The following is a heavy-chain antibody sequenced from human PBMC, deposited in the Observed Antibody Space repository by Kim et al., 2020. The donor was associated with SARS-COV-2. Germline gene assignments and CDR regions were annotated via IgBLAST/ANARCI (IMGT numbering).Heavy chain of an antibody. V-gene: IGHV3-53*01. CDR1: GFTVSSNY. J-gene: IGHJ6*02. Sequence: GGSLRLSCAASGFTVSSNYMSWVRQAPGKGLEWVSVIYSGGSTYYADSVKGRFTISRDNSKNTLYLQMNSLRAEDTAVYYCARTIWSGYLDYYYGMDVWGQGTTVTVSS. CDR3: ARTIWSGYLDYYYGMDV. CDR2: IYSGGST. D-gene: IGHD3-3*01.